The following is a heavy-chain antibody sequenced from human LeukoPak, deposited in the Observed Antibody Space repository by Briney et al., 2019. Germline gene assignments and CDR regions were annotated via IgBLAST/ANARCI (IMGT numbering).Heavy chain of an antibody. CDR1: GYSFTNYW. J-gene: IGHJ4*02. V-gene: IGHV5-51*01. D-gene: IGHD1-26*01. Sequence: GESLKISCKGSGYSFTNYWIAWVRQMPGKGLEWMGIIYPGDSDTRYSPSFQGQVTIPADKSISTAYLQWSSLKASDTAMYYCAVQVGATHAHKKFDYWGQGTLVTVSS. CDR2: IYPGDSDT. CDR3: AVQVGATHAHKKFDY.